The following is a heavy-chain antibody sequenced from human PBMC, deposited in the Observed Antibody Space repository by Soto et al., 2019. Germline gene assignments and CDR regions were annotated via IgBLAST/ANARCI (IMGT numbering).Heavy chain of an antibody. CDR2: IRAYNGNT. V-gene: IGHV1-18*01. Sequence: ASVKVSCKASGYTFTSYGISWVRQAPGQGLEWMGWIRAYNGNTNYAQKLQGRVTMTTDTSTSTAYMELRSLRSDDTAVYYCARGELTYYDFWSGYFGSPDAFDIWGQGTMVTVSS. D-gene: IGHD3-3*01. J-gene: IGHJ3*02. CDR1: GYTFTSYG. CDR3: ARGELTYYDFWSGYFGSPDAFDI.